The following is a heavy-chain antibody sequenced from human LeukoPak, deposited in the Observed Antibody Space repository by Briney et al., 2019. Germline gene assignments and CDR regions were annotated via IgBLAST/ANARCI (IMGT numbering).Heavy chain of an antibody. CDR2: ITPMFGTA. J-gene: IGHJ1*01. D-gene: IGHD3-9*01. CDR3: ARDSSEFRSLIFH. V-gene: IGHV1-69*13. CDR1: GGTFSSYA. Sequence: SVKVSCRASGGTFSSYAINWVRQAPGQGLEWMGGITPMFGTAKYAQKFQGRVTITADESTSTAYMELSSLRSEDTAVYYCARDSSEFRSLIFHWGQGTLVTVSS.